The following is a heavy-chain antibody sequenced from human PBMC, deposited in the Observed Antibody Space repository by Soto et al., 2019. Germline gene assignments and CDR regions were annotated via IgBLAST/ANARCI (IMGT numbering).Heavy chain of an antibody. Sequence: PGESLKISCKGSGYSFTSYWISWVRQMPGKGLEWMGRIDPSDSYTNYSPSFQGHVTISADKSISTAYLQWSSLKASDTAMYYCARASQGIRSSGTLQLSRVDVCGQGTTVTVSS. CDR3: ARASQGIRSSGTLQLSRVDV. CDR2: IDPSDSYT. D-gene: IGHD3-10*01. V-gene: IGHV5-10-1*01. J-gene: IGHJ6*02. CDR1: GYSFTSYW.